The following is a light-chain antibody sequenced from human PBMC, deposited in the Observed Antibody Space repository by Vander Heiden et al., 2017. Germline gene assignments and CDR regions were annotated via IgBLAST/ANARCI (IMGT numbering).Light chain of an antibody. CDR3: AAWDDSLTGLV. CDR2: NND. V-gene: IGLV1-44*01. CDR1: SSNIGRNA. J-gene: IGLJ2*01. Sequence: QSVPTQPPSPYGTPGQRVTIPCSGSSSNIGRNALNLYQQLPGAAPRLLIYNNDQRPSGVPDRFSGTKSGTSASLSVSGLRSEDEADYYCAAWDDSLTGLVFGGGTKLTVL.